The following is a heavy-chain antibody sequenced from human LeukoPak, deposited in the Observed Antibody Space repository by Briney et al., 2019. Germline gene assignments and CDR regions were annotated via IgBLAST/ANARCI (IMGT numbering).Heavy chain of an antibody. D-gene: IGHD7-27*01. CDR2: ISAYNGNT. CDR1: GYTFTSYG. J-gene: IGHJ4*02. V-gene: IGHV1-18*01. Sequence: GASVKVSCKASGYTFTSYGISWVRQAPGQGLEWMGWISAYNGNTNYAQKLQGRVTTTTDTSTSTAYMELRSLRSDDTAVYYCARDGRNWDPSIELDYWGRGTLVTVSS. CDR3: ARDGRNWDPSIELDY.